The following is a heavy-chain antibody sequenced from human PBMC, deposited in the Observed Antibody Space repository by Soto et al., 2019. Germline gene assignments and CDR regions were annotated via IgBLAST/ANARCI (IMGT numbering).Heavy chain of an antibody. V-gene: IGHV4-34*01. D-gene: IGHD1-26*01. CDR1: GGSLSGYY. CDR3: ARGQSSGSYYAEVGFDL. CDR2: INHGGGT. Sequence: SQTLSLTCAVSGGSLSGYYWNWIRQPPGKGLEWIGEINHGGGTDHNPSLKSRVTISLETSKKQFSLKLNSVTAADTAVYYCARGQSSGSYYAEVGFDLWGQGTMVTVSS. J-gene: IGHJ3*01.